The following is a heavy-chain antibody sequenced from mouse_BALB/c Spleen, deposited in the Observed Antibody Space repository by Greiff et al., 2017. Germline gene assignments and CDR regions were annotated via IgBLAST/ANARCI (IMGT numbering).Heavy chain of an antibody. D-gene: IGHD1-2*01. J-gene: IGHJ4*01. Sequence: EVQLVESGGDLVKPGGSLKLSCAASGFTFSSYGMSWVRQTPDKRLEWVATISSGGSYTYYPDSVKGRFTISRDNAKNTLYLQMSSLKSEDTAMYYCARRGSTATAMDYWGQGTSVTVSS. CDR2: ISSGGSYT. CDR1: GFTFSSYG. CDR3: ARRGSTATAMDY. V-gene: IGHV5-6*01.